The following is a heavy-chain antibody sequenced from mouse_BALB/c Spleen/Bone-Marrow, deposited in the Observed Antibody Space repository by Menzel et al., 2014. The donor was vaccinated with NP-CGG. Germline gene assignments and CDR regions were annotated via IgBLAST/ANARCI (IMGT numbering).Heavy chain of an antibody. CDR1: GYSFTSYY. CDR3: ARRAYGGSYGFAY. Sequence: VQLQQSGPELVKPGASVKISCKASGYSFTSYYIHWVKQRPGQGLEWIGWIFPGSGNTKYNQKFKDKATLTADKSSSTAYMQLSSLTSEDSAVYYCARRAYGGSYGFAYWGRGTLVTVSA. J-gene: IGHJ3*01. V-gene: IGHV1-66*01. D-gene: IGHD1-1*01. CDR2: IFPGSGNT.